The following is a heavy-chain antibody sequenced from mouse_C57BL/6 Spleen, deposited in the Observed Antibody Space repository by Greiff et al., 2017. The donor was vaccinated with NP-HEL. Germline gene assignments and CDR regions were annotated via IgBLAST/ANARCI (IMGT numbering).Heavy chain of an antibody. D-gene: IGHD2-4*01. V-gene: IGHV14-4*01. J-gene: IGHJ1*03. CDR1: GFNIKDDY. CDR2: IDPENGDT. CDR3: TGPMDYDAGDV. Sequence: EVQLQQSGAELVRPGASVKLSCTASGFNIKDDYMHWVKQRPEQGLEWIGWIDPENGDTEYASKFQGKATITADTSSNTAYLQLSSLTSEDTAVYYCTGPMDYDAGDVWGTGTTVTVSS.